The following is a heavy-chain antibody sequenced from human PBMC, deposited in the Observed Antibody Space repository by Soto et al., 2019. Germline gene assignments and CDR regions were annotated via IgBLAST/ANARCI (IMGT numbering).Heavy chain of an antibody. V-gene: IGHV3-15*07. D-gene: IGHD3-22*01. CDR2: VKSKTDGGTT. J-gene: IGHJ4*02. Sequence: EVQLVESGGDLVKPGGSLRLSCEASGFTFSNAWINWVRQAPGRGLEWVGHVKSKTDGGTTDYAAPVKGRCTISRDDSKNTVFLHMNNLKTEDTAVYYCTTDHPYNYDSSCYDHWGPGTLVTVSS. CDR3: TTDHPYNYDSSCYDH. CDR1: GFTFSNAW.